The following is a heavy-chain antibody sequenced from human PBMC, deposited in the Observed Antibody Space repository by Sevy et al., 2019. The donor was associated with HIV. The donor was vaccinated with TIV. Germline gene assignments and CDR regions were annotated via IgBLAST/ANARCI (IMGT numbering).Heavy chain of an antibody. CDR3: ARGNSGSFDY. Sequence: GGCLRLSCAASGFSFSTYWMHCVRQAPGKGLEWVANIKQDESEKYYVASVKGRFTISRDNAKNSVYLQMNSLRPEDTAVYYCARGNSGSFDYWGQGTLVTVSS. J-gene: IGHJ4*02. CDR2: IKQDESEK. D-gene: IGHD3-22*01. V-gene: IGHV3-7*04. CDR1: GFSFSTYW.